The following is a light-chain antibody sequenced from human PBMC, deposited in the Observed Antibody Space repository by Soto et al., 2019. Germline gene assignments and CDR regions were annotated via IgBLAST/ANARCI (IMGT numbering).Light chain of an antibody. CDR2: STS. V-gene: IGKV3-20*01. Sequence: EIVVTQSPGTLSLSPGERATLSCRASHSVDSRFLGWYQLKFGRAPRLLIYSTSNRATGVPDRFSGSGSGTDFTLTISRLEPEDSAVYYCHQYNSWPRGTFGPGTKVEIK. CDR1: HSVDSRF. CDR3: HQYNSWPRGT. J-gene: IGKJ3*01.